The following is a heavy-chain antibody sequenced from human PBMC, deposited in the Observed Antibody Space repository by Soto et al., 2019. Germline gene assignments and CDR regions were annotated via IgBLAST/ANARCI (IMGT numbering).Heavy chain of an antibody. CDR1: GGSFSSYA. Sequence: SVWVSCKASGGSFSSYAISWVRQAPGQGLEWMGGIIPIFGTANYAQKFQGRVTITADESTSTAYMELSSLRSEDTAVYYCARDVRVVAGSYNWFDPWGQGTLVTVSS. CDR3: ARDVRVVAGSYNWFDP. V-gene: IGHV1-69*13. D-gene: IGHD6-19*01. CDR2: IIPIFGTA. J-gene: IGHJ5*02.